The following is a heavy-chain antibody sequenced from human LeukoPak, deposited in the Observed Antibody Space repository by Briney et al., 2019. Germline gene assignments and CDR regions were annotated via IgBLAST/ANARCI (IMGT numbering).Heavy chain of an antibody. D-gene: IGHD3-22*01. CDR2: ISWNSDSV. J-gene: IGHJ6*02. Sequence: SLRLSCAASGFTFDDYGMHWVRQAPGKGLEWVSGISWNSDSVGYADSVKGRFTISRDNSKNTLYLQMNSLRAEDTAVYYCAKTYYYDSSGLYYYYGMDVWGQGTTVTVSS. CDR1: GFTFDDYG. CDR3: AKTYYYDSSGLYYYYGMDV. V-gene: IGHV3-9*01.